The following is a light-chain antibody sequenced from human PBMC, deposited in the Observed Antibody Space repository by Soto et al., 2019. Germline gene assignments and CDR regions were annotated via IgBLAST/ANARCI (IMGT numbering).Light chain of an antibody. CDR1: QSVTSSC. CDR2: TTS. Sequence: EIVLTQSPATLSLSPGERATLSCTASQSVTSSCLAWYQRKPGQAPRLLIHTTSTRATDIPDRFSGSGSGTDFTLTNSRLQPEDFAVYYCQQCGGSPLFSFGPGPRVDI. V-gene: IGKV3-20*01. J-gene: IGKJ3*01. CDR3: QQCGGSPLFS.